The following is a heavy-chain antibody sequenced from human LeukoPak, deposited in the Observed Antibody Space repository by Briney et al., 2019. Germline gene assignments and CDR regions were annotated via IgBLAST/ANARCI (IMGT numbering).Heavy chain of an antibody. J-gene: IGHJ6*03. D-gene: IGHD2-15*01. Sequence: PGGSLRLSCAASGFTFSSYGMHWVRQAPGKGLEWVAFIRYDGSNKYYADSVKGRFTISRDNSKNTLYLQMNSLRAEDTAVYYCAKAPSFYCSGGSCPRLWNYYYMDVWGKGTTVTISS. CDR3: AKAPSFYCSGGSCPRLWNYYYMDV. V-gene: IGHV3-30*02. CDR2: IRYDGSNK. CDR1: GFTFSSYG.